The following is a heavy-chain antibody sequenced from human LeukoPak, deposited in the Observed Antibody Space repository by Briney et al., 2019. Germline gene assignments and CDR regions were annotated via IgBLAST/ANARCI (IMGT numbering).Heavy chain of an antibody. D-gene: IGHD3-10*01. CDR2: IYYSGST. Sequence: SETLSLTCTVSGGSISSYYWSWIRQPPGKGREWIGYIYYSGSTNYNPSLKSRVTISVDTSKNQFSLKLSSVTAADTAVYYCARDATIKYYGSGSYYPDWGQGTLVTVSS. J-gene: IGHJ4*02. CDR3: ARDATIKYYGSGSYYPD. CDR1: GGSISSYY. V-gene: IGHV4-59*01.